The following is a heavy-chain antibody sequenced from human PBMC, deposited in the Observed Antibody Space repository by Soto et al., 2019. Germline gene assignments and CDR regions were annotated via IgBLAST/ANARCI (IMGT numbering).Heavy chain of an antibody. D-gene: IGHD2-2*01. CDR2: IIVGGGNT. Sequence: SLKVDCKTSGFTFTKSPVRCVRHAPVELLQWIGWIIVGGGNTNHAQELQGRLTITRDLSTDTAYLELSSLRSEDTAMYYCAAELYSYGTRCSFDIWAQATMVTLSS. CDR3: AAELYSYGTRCSFDI. V-gene: IGHV1-58*01. J-gene: IGHJ3*02. CDR1: GFTFTKSP.